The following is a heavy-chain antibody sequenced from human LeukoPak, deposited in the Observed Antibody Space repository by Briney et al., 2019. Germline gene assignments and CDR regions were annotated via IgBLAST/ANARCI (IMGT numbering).Heavy chain of an antibody. D-gene: IGHD1-26*01. CDR3: ARGVGATIPTPFDY. J-gene: IGHJ4*02. Sequence: GGSLRLSCAASGFTFSSYAMSWVRQAPGKGLEWVSAISGSGGITYYADSVKGRFTISRDNSKNTLYLQMNSLRAEDTAVYYCARGVGATIPTPFDYWGQGTLVTVSS. CDR2: ISGSGGIT. V-gene: IGHV3-23*01. CDR1: GFTFSSYA.